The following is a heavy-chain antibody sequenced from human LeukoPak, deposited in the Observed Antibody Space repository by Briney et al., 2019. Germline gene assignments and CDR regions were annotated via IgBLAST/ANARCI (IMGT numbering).Heavy chain of an antibody. CDR2: IKQDGSEK. D-gene: IGHD3-3*01. Sequence: GGSLRLSCAASGFTFSSYWMSWVRQAPGKGLEWVANIKQDGSEKYYVDSVKGRFTISRDNAKNSLYPQMNSLRAEDTAVYYCARIRDFWSGFYFQHWGQGTLVTVSS. CDR1: GFTFSSYW. CDR3: ARIRDFWSGFYFQH. J-gene: IGHJ1*01. V-gene: IGHV3-7*01.